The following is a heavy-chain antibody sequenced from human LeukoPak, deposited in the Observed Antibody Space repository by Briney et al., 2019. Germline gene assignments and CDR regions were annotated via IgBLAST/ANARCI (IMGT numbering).Heavy chain of an antibody. D-gene: IGHD2-8*02. Sequence: PSETLSLTCSVSGGPISSYFWTWIRQRPGEGLEWIGRIYITGSTNYNPSLKSRVTMSVDTSRNQFSLKLSSVTAADTAVYYCARAWSRGPIDYWGQGTLVTVSS. CDR2: IYITGST. CDR1: GGPISSYF. J-gene: IGHJ4*02. CDR3: ARAWSRGPIDY. V-gene: IGHV4-4*07.